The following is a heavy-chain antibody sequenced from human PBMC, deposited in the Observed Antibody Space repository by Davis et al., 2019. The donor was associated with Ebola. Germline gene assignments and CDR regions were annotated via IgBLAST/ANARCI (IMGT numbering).Heavy chain of an antibody. V-gene: IGHV3-7*03. D-gene: IGHD3-10*01. CDR2: INQDGSEK. CDR1: GITSSSTR. Sequence: ESLSLTCDVSGITSSSTRMRWVRWDKGKGLEWVTNINQDGSEKYYVDSVKGRFTISRDNAKKSLYLQMNSLRAEDTAVYYCAKDRLRLWLGESSGQGTLVTISS. J-gene: IGHJ5*02. CDR3: AKDRLRLWLGES.